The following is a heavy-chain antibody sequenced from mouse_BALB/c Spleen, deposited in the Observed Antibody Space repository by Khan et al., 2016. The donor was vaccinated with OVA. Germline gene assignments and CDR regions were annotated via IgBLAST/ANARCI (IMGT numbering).Heavy chain of an antibody. J-gene: IGHJ3*01. CDR3: ARDYWFTY. CDR2: ISSGGTT. Sequence: EVELVESGGDLVKPGGSLKLSCAASGFTFSNYAMSWVRQTPEKRLAWVASISSGGTTYFPDSVKGRFTISRDNGRNILYLQMSSLRSEDTAMYYCARDYWFTYWGQGTLVTVSA. CDR1: GFTFSNYA. V-gene: IGHV5-6-5*01.